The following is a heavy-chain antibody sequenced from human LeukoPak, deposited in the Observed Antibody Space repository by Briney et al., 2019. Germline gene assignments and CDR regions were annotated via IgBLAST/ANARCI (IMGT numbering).Heavy chain of an antibody. V-gene: IGHV4-31*03. Sequence: SQTLSLTCTVSGGSVSRGGYYWRWLRQRPGKGREWNGYIYYSGSTYYNPSHKSRVSISVATSKYQFSLKLSSVTAADTAVYYCAIQVGYCSGGSCYSPLYDFDYWGQGTLVTVSS. CDR1: GGSVSRGGYY. D-gene: IGHD2-15*01. CDR3: AIQVGYCSGGSCYSPLYDFDY. J-gene: IGHJ4*02. CDR2: IYYSGST.